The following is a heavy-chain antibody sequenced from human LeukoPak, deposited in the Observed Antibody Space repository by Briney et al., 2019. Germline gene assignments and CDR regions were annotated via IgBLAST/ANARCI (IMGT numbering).Heavy chain of an antibody. D-gene: IGHD6-19*01. CDR2: ILIAGKT. CDR1: GFTVSSNF. V-gene: IGHV3-53*01. J-gene: IGHJ4*02. CDR3: AREGFSSGWFRL. Sequence: GGSLRLSCAAAGFTVSSNFRSWVRQAPGKGLEWGSVILIAGKTYYGDSVKGRFTISRDDSKNMVYLQRNSLRAEDTAVYFCAREGFSSGWFRLWGQGTMVTVSS.